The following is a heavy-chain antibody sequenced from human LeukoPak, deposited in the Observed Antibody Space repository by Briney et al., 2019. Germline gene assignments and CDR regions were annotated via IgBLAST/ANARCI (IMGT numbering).Heavy chain of an antibody. J-gene: IGHJ5*02. CDR1: GYTFTSYY. CDR3: ARVGDYSPRGWFDP. CDR2: INPSGGST. D-gene: IGHD4-11*01. V-gene: IGHV1-46*01. Sequence: ASVKVSCKASGYTFTSYYIHWVRQAPGQGLEWMGIINPSGGSTTYAQKFQGRVTMTRDMSTRALYMELSSLRSEDTAFYYCARVGDYSPRGWFDPWGQGTLVTVSS.